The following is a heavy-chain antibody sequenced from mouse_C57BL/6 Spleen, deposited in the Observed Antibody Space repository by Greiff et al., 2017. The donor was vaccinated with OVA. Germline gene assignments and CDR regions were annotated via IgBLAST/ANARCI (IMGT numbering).Heavy chain of an antibody. CDR1: GYTFTDYE. CDR3: TRGTYYYGSSYGAMDY. CDR2: IDPETGGT. D-gene: IGHD1-1*01. J-gene: IGHJ4*01. V-gene: IGHV1-15*01. Sequence: QVQLQQSGAELVRPGASVTLSCKASGYTFTDYEMHWVKQTPVHGLEWIGAIDPETGGTAYNQKFKGKAILTADKSSSTAYMELRSLTSEDSAVYYGTRGTYYYGSSYGAMDYWGQGTSVTVSS.